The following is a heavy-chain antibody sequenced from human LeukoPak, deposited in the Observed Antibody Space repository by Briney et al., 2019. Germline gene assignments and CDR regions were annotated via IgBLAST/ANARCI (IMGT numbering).Heavy chain of an antibody. Sequence: GGSLRLSCATPGFTFSHYGMHWVRQAPGKGLEWVAVIWYDGSNEYNADSVKGRFTISRDNSKNTLFLQMNTLRAEDTAVYYCAREIWDRGKFYLDSWGQGTLVTVSS. CDR1: GFTFSHYG. D-gene: IGHD3-16*01. J-gene: IGHJ4*02. V-gene: IGHV3-33*01. CDR2: IWYDGSNE. CDR3: AREIWDRGKFYLDS.